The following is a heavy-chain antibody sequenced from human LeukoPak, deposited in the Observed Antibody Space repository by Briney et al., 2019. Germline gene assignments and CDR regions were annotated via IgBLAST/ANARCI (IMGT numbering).Heavy chain of an antibody. CDR1: GGSIRSYY. Sequence: SETLSLTCTVSGGSIRSYYWSWIRQPPGKGLEWIGYIYDSVKNNYNPSLKSRVTMSVDTSKSQVSLKPTSVTAADTAIYYCARVIGSGSIYFDYWGQGTLVTVSS. CDR2: IYDSVKN. V-gene: IGHV4-59*01. CDR3: ARVIGSGSIYFDY. D-gene: IGHD3-10*01. J-gene: IGHJ4*02.